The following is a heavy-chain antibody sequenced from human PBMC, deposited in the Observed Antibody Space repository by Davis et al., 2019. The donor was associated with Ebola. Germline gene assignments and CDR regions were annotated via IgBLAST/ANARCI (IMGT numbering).Heavy chain of an antibody. CDR1: GYTFTGYY. CDR2: INPKSGGT. Sequence: ASVKVSCKASGYTFTGYYMHWVRQAPGQGLEWMGWINPKSGGTNYAQKFQGRVTMTRDTSISTAYMEVSRLRSDDTAVYYCGRDLERRDGSSWSYYYYYMDVWGKGTTVTVSS. J-gene: IGHJ6*03. CDR3: GRDLERRDGSSWSYYYYYMDV. D-gene: IGHD6-13*01. V-gene: IGHV1-2*02.